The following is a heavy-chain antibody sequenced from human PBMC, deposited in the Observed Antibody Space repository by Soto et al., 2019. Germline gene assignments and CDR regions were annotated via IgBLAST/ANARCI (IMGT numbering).Heavy chain of an antibody. Sequence: EVQLVESGGGLVQPGGSLRLSCAASGFRFSSYWIHWFRQAPGEGLVWVSRINIDGSSTSDADSVKGRFTISRDNAKNTLYLQMNSLRAEDTAIYYCARFRVPICGQGTMVTVST. CDR3: ARFRVPI. CDR2: INIDGSST. V-gene: IGHV3-74*01. D-gene: IGHD3-3*01. J-gene: IGHJ3*02. CDR1: GFRFSSYW.